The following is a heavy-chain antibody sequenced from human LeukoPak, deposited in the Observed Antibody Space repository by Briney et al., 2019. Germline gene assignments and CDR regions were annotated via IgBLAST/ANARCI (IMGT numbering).Heavy chain of an antibody. CDR1: GFIFRSYP. D-gene: IGHD1-26*01. V-gene: IGHV3-30*01. Sequence: PGGSLRLSCAASGFIFRSYPMHWVRQAPGEGLEWVAVVSYDGSGENYADSVNGRFTISRDNSKNTLYLQMNSLRAEDTAVFYCARDGVGTAFDLWGQGTMVTVSS. CDR3: ARDGVGTAFDL. J-gene: IGHJ3*01. CDR2: VSYDGSGE.